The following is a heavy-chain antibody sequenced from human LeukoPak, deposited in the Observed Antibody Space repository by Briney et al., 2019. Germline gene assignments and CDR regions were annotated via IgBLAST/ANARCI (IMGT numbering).Heavy chain of an antibody. CDR3: AKGDSPDYFEH. CDR2: VWYDGSNH. CDR1: GYTFRSYG. V-gene: IGHV3-33*06. J-gene: IGHJ4*02. D-gene: IGHD3-22*01. Sequence: PGRSLRLSCTASGYTFRSYGMHSVRQAPGKGLEWVAVVWYDGSNHQYAGSVTGRFTISRDNSWNTVFLQMTSLRPEDTAVYYCAKGDSPDYFEHWGLGTLVTVSS.